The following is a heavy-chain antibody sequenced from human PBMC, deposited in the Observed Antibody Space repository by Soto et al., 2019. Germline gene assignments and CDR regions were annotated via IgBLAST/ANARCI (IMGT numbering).Heavy chain of an antibody. D-gene: IGHD6-19*01. V-gene: IGHV3-15*01. J-gene: IGHJ4*02. CDR3: ARDHGVAGSIPIPYYFDY. CDR2: IKSKTDGGTT. CDR1: GFTFSNAW. Sequence: GSLRLSCAASGFTFSNAWMSWVRQAPGKGLEWVGRIKSKTDGGTTDYAAPVKGRFTISRDDSKNSLYLQMNSLRAEDTAVYYCARDHGVAGSIPIPYYFDYWGQGTLVTVSS.